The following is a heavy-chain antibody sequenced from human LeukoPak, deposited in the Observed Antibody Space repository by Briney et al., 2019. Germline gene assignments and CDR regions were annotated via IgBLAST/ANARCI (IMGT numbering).Heavy chain of an antibody. CDR2: IIPIFGTA. J-gene: IGHJ4*02. Sequence: SVKVSCKASGGTFSSYAISWVRQAPGQGLEWMGGIIPIFGTANYAQKFQGRVTITADISTSTAYMELSSLRSEDTAVYYCARDLGYSYGYGFSPDYWGQGTLVTVSS. V-gene: IGHV1-69*06. CDR3: ARDLGYSYGYGFSPDY. D-gene: IGHD5-18*01. CDR1: GGTFSSYA.